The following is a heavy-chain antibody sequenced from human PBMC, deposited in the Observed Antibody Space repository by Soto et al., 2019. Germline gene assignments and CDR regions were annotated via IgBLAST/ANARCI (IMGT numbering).Heavy chain of an antibody. Sequence: PGGSLRLSCAVSGFSFGTYTVNWVRQAPGLGLEWVSGLSDSVGTTHYAYSVKGRFTISRDKSKNTLYLQMNNLRAEATAVYYRAKQVMGGRLLSPFDLWGQGAQVTVSS. V-gene: IGHV3-23*01. J-gene: IGHJ4*02. CDR3: AKQVMGGRLLSPFDL. CDR1: GFSFGTYT. CDR2: LSDSVGTT. D-gene: IGHD1-26*01.